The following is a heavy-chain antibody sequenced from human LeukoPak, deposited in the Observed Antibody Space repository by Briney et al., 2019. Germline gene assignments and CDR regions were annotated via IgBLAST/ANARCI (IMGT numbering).Heavy chain of an antibody. CDR1: GFNLNSYL. D-gene: IGHD1-14*01. CDR3: ARSNPNRNALDL. V-gene: IGHV3-7*01. J-gene: IGHJ3*01. Sequence: GSLRLSCAASGFNLNSYLMSWVRQAPGRGLEWVANIKGDGSEENYLDSVKGRFTVSRDNAQNTLYLQMNSLRGEDTAIYYCARSNPNRNALDLWGQGTMVTISS. CDR2: IKGDGSEE.